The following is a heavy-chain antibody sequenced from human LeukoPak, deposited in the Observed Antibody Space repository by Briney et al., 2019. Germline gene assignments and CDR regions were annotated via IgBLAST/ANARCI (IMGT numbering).Heavy chain of an antibody. V-gene: IGHV3-21*01. D-gene: IGHD6-13*01. J-gene: IGHJ4*02. CDR1: GFTFSSYS. CDR2: ISSSSSYI. CDR3: ARASSSWRQN. Sequence: GGSLRLSCAASGFTFSSYSMNWVRQATGKGLEWVSSISSSSSYIYYADSVKGRFTISRDNAKNSLYLQMNSLRAEDTAVYYCARASSSWRQNWGQGTLVTVSS.